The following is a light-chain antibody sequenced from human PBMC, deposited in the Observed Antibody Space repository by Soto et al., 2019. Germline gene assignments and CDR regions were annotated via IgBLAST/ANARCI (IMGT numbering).Light chain of an antibody. CDR1: SSDVGGYNY. J-gene: IGLJ1*01. CDR3: SSYTSSSTPFYV. CDR2: EVS. V-gene: IGLV2-14*01. Sequence: SVMTQPASVSGSPGQSITISCTGTSSDVGGYNYVSWYQQHPGKAPKLMIYEVSNRPSGVSNRFSGSKSGNTASLTISGLQAEDEADYYCSSYTSSSTPFYVFGPAIKVAVL.